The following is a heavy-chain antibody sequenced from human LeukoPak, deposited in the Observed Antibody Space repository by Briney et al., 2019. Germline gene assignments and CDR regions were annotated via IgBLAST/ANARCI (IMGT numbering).Heavy chain of an antibody. CDR2: ISGSGSDT. CDR1: GFTFSSYA. D-gene: IGHD2-2*01. Sequence: GGSLRLSCSASGFTFSSYAMSWVRQAPGKGLEWVSAISGSGSDTEYADSVKGRFTISRDNSKTTLYLQMSSLRVEDTAVYYCAKCSATCYANAFDIWGQGTMVTVSS. CDR3: AKCSATCYANAFDI. V-gene: IGHV3-23*01. J-gene: IGHJ3*02.